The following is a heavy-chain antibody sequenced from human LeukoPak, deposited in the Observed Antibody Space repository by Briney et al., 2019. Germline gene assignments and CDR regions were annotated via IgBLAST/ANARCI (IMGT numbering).Heavy chain of an antibody. CDR2: IYYSENT. J-gene: IGHJ6*03. CDR1: GGSINPYF. D-gene: IGHD1-1*01. Sequence: SETLSFTCTVSGGSINPYFWTWIRQPPEKGLEWLGHIYYSENTNYNPSLKSRVAISLDTSKNQFSLKLSSVTAADTAVYYCARGEVHHHTTGRTSASTYYYYYMAVWGKGTTVTVSS. V-gene: IGHV4-59*01. CDR3: ARGEVHHHTTGRTSASTYYYYYMAV.